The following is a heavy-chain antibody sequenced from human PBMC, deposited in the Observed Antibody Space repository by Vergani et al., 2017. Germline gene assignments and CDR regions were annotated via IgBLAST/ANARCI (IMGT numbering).Heavy chain of an antibody. CDR1: GASMNSDDFY. V-gene: IGHV4-30-4*01. CDR2: IFYSGST. CDR3: ARFKWHDLDY. J-gene: IGHJ4*02. Sequence: QVQLQESGPGLVKPSQTLSLTCTVSGASMNSDDFYWSWIRQPPGKGLEWIGNIFYSGSTYYNPSLKSRLTLSVALSKNLFSLKLNSVTAADSAVYYCARFKWHDLDYWGQGTLVTVSS. D-gene: IGHD5-12*01.